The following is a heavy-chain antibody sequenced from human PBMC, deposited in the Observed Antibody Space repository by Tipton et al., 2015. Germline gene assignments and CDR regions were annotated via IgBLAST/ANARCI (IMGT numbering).Heavy chain of an antibody. Sequence: LRLSCTVSGGSVKSGTYFWTWIRQAPGKGLEWTGYIHYGGTTNYNPSLKSRVTISLDTSKNQFSLKLTSVTAADAAVYYCARDDHQVNAFDIWGQGTMVTVSS. CDR2: IHYGGTT. V-gene: IGHV4-61*01. CDR1: GGSVKSGTYF. D-gene: IGHD1-14*01. J-gene: IGHJ3*02. CDR3: ARDDHQVNAFDI.